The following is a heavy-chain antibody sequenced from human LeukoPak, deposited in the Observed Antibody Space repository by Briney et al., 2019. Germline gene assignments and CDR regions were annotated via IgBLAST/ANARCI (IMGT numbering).Heavy chain of an antibody. CDR3: AKGLEGDFTRTEAAFDI. CDR1: GFTFDDYA. CDR2: ISWNSGSI. V-gene: IGHV3-9*01. J-gene: IGHJ3*02. Sequence: GKSLRLSCAASGFTFDDYAMHCVRQAPGEGLEWVSGISWNSGSIGYADSVKGRFTISRDNAKNSLYLQMNSLRAEDTALYYCAKGLEGDFTRTEAAFDIWGQGTMVTVSS. D-gene: IGHD3-16*01.